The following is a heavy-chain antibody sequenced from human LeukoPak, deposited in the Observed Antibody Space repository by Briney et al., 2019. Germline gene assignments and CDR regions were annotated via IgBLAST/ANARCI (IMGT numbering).Heavy chain of an antibody. CDR1: GGSVSSGSYY. D-gene: IGHD3-22*01. Sequence: SETLSLTCTVSGGSVSSGSYYWSWIRQPAGKGLEWIGRMHTSGTTNYHPALKSRVTISEATSKNQFSLNLTSVTAADTAVYYCAREPGYYDSSGYYPSDAFDIWGQGTMATVSS. CDR2: MHTSGTT. V-gene: IGHV4-61*02. CDR3: AREPGYYDSSGYYPSDAFDI. J-gene: IGHJ3*02.